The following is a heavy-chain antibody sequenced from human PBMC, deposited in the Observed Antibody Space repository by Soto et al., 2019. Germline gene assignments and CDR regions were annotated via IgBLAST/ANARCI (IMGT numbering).Heavy chain of an antibody. D-gene: IGHD7-27*01. Sequence: EVQLLESGGGLVQPGGSLRLSCAASGFTFSSYAMSWVRQAPGKGLEWVSAISGSGGSTYYADSVKGRFTISRDNSKNTRYLEMNSLRAEDKAVYYCAKVGLGNTYYYYGMDVWGQGTTVTVSS. V-gene: IGHV3-23*01. CDR3: AKVGLGNTYYYYGMDV. J-gene: IGHJ6*02. CDR2: ISGSGGST. CDR1: GFTFSSYA.